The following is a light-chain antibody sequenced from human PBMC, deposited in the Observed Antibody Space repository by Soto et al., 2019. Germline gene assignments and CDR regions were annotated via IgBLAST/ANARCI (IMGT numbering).Light chain of an antibody. CDR2: GNS. CDR3: QSYDNSLSVYV. V-gene: IGLV1-40*01. Sequence: QSVLTQPPSVSGAPGQRVTISCTGSSSNIGAHYDVHWYQQLPGTAPKLLIYGNSNRPSGVPDRFSGSKSGTSASLAITGLQAGDEADYYCQSYDNSLSVYVFGTGTKATVL. CDR1: SSNIGAHYD. J-gene: IGLJ1*01.